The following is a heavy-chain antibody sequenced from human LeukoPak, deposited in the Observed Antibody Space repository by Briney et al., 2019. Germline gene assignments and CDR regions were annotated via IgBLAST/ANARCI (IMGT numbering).Heavy chain of an antibody. CDR1: GVKVSSEY. Sequence: PGGSLRLSWANSGVKVSSEYISWGSQAPGKGLEWVSVIYSGDSTYHADSVEGRFTVSRDNSKNTLCLQMNILRDEDTALYYCARSVVITSRWFDPWGQGTLVTVSS. CDR3: ARSVVITSRWFDP. J-gene: IGHJ5*02. CDR2: IYSGDST. V-gene: IGHV3-53*01. D-gene: IGHD3-22*01.